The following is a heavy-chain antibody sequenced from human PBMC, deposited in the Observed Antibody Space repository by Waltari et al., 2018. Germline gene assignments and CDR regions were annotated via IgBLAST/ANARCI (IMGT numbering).Heavy chain of an antibody. CDR3: AKIQRTYYYGSGRVDP. Sequence: EVQLLESGGGLVQPGGSLRLSCAASGFTFSSHAMSWVRQAPGKGLEWVSAISGSGGSTYYADSVKGRFTISRDNSKNTLYLQMNSLRAEDTAVYYCAKIQRTYYYGSGRVDPWGQGTLVTVSS. CDR2: ISGSGGST. J-gene: IGHJ5*02. D-gene: IGHD3-10*01. CDR1: GFTFSSHA. V-gene: IGHV3-23*01.